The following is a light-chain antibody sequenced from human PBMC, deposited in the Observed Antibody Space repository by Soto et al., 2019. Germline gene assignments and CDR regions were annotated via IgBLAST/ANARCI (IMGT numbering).Light chain of an antibody. J-gene: IGLJ1*01. V-gene: IGLV2-14*03. Sequence: QSALTQPASVSGSPGQSITISCTGTSSDVGAYDFVSWYQQHPDKAPKLLIYEVSYRPSGVSTRFSGSKSVNTATLTISGLQAEDEADYYCASHTSSSTGVFGTGTKLTVL. CDR2: EVS. CDR3: ASHTSSSTGV. CDR1: SSDVGAYDF.